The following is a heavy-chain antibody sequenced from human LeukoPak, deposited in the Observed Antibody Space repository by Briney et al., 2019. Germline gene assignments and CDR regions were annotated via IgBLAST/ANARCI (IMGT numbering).Heavy chain of an antibody. V-gene: IGHV3-30*02. CDR3: AKDGGSDPDSFDI. CDR1: GFIFNTYV. D-gene: IGHD2-15*01. Sequence: QAGGSLRLSCAASGFIFNTYVMHWVRQAPGKGLEWLAFIRYDGSNKNYADSVKGRFTISRDNTKNSLYLQMNSLRAEDTAVYYCAKDGGSDPDSFDIWGQGTKVTVSS. J-gene: IGHJ3*02. CDR2: IRYDGSNK.